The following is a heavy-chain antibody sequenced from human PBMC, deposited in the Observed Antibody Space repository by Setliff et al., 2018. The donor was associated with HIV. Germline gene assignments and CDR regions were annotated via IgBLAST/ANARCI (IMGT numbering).Heavy chain of an antibody. CDR1: GYTFTSYY. Sequence: ASVKVSCKASGYTFTSYYMHWVRQAPGQGLEWMGIINPSGGSTSYAQKFQGRVTMTRDTSTSTVYMELSSLRSEDTAVYYCARDLRLHLDDIYGSGTVYGMDVWGQGTRSPSP. CDR2: INPSGGST. D-gene: IGHD3-10*01. V-gene: IGHV1-46*01. J-gene: IGHJ6*02. CDR3: ARDLRLHLDDIYGSGTVYGMDV.